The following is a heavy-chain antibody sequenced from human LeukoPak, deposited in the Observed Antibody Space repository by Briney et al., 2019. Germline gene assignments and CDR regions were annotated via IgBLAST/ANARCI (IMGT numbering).Heavy chain of an antibody. J-gene: IGHJ4*02. CDR3: ANYYDSSGKYYFDY. D-gene: IGHD3-22*01. V-gene: IGHV4-4*02. CDR2: IYHSGST. CDR1: GGSISSSNW. Sequence: SETLSLTCAVSGGSISSSNWWSWVRQPPGKGLEWIGEIYHSGSTNYNPSLKSRVTISIDTSKNQFSLRLSSVIAADTAVYYCANYYDSSGKYYFDYWGQGTLVTVSS.